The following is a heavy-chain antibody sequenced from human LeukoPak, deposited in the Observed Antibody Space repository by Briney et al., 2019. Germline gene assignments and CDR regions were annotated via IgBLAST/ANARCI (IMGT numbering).Heavy chain of an antibody. CDR3: ARVGVVVPAAIPDCDFWSGYSVIDY. Sequence: SETLSLTCAVYGGSFSGYYWSWIRQPPGKGLEWIGEINHSGSTNYNPSLKSRVTILVDTSKNQFSLKLSSVTAADTAVYYCARVGVVVPAAIPDCDFWSGYSVIDYWGQGTLVTVSS. CDR2: INHSGST. V-gene: IGHV4-34*01. D-gene: IGHD2-2*02. J-gene: IGHJ4*02. CDR1: GGSFSGYY.